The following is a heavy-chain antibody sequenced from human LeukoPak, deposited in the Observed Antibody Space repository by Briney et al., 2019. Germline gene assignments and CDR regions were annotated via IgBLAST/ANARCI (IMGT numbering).Heavy chain of an antibody. CDR2: ISYDGSNK. Sequence: GGSLRLSCAASGFTFSSYGMHWVRQAPGKGLEWVAVISYDGSNKYYADSVKGRFTISRDNSKNTLYLQMNSLRAEGTAVYYCAKEMGYCSSTSCRNYYYYGMDVWGQGTTVTVSS. D-gene: IGHD2-2*01. CDR3: AKEMGYCSSTSCRNYYYYGMDV. V-gene: IGHV3-30*18. CDR1: GFTFSSYG. J-gene: IGHJ6*02.